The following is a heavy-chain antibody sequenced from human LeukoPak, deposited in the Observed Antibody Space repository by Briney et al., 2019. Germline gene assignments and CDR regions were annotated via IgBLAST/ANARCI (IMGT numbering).Heavy chain of an antibody. V-gene: IGHV1-69*06. CDR1: GGTFSSYA. D-gene: IGHD2-21*01. J-gene: IGHJ5*02. CDR3: ARVEIGGGHNWFDP. Sequence: SVKVSCKASGGTFSSYAISWVRQAPGQGLEWMGGIIPIFGTANYAQKFQGGVTITADKSTSTAYMQLSSLRSEDTAVYYCARVEIGGGHNWFDPWGQGTLVTVSS. CDR2: IIPIFGTA.